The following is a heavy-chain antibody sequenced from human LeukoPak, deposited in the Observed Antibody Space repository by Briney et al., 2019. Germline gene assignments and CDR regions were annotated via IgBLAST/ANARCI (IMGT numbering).Heavy chain of an antibody. Sequence: SETLSLTCAVYGGSFSGYYWSWIRQPPGKGLEWIGEINHSGSTNYNPSLKSRVTISVDTSKNQFSLKLSSVTAADTAVYYCARDPAPKKLLWFSKDAFDIWGQGTMVTVSS. CDR2: INHSGST. V-gene: IGHV4-34*01. CDR1: GGSFSGYY. D-gene: IGHD3-10*01. J-gene: IGHJ3*02. CDR3: ARDPAPKKLLWFSKDAFDI.